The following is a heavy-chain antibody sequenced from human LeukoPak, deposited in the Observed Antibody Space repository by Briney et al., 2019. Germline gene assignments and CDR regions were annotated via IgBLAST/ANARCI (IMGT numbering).Heavy chain of an antibody. J-gene: IGHJ4*02. D-gene: IGHD1-26*01. Sequence: GGSLRLSCAASGFSVGSTYMSWVRQAPGKGLEWVSIIFGRGTTPHADSVKGRFTVSRDNSKNTLYLQMNSLRPEDTAVYYCARDVLAGATYFDSWGQGTLVTVSS. V-gene: IGHV3-66*03. CDR2: IFGRGTT. CDR3: ARDVLAGATYFDS. CDR1: GFSVGSTY.